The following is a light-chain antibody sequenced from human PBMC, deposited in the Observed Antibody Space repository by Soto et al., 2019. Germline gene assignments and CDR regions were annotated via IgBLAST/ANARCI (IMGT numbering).Light chain of an antibody. CDR2: NAS. Sequence: QSVLTQPACVSGSPGQSITISCTGTSSDVGGYDYVSWYQQHPGKAPRLMIYNASNRPSGVSHRFSGSRSGNTASLTISGLQAEDEADYYCSSYTSGSTLYVFGTGTKVTVL. CDR3: SSYTSGSTLYV. CDR1: SSDVGGYDY. V-gene: IGLV2-14*03. J-gene: IGLJ1*01.